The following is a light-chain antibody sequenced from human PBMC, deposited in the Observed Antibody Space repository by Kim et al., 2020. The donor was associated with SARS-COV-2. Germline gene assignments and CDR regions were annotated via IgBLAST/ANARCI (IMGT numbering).Light chain of an antibody. J-gene: IGKJ1*01. CDR1: QTVPSSY. Sequence: SPRESATLSCRSNQTVPSSYLAWYQQKPGQAPRLLTYGASNSASGISDRFSGSESGTDFTLAISRLEPEDFAVYYCQQYGSSPATFGPGTKVDIK. CDR2: GAS. CDR3: QQYGSSPAT. V-gene: IGKV3-20*01.